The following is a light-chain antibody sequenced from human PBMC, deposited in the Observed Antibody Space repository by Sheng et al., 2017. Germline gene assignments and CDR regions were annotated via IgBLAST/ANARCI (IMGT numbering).Light chain of an antibody. J-gene: IGKJ2*04. CDR2: KAS. V-gene: IGKV1-5*03. CDR1: QSISSW. CDR3: QQYTTYGS. Sequence: DIQMTQSPSTLSASVGDRVTITCRASQSISSWLAWYQQKPGKAPKLLIYKASSLERGVPPRFSGSGSGTDFTLTISSLQPDDFATYYCQQYTTYGSFGQGTKVEVK.